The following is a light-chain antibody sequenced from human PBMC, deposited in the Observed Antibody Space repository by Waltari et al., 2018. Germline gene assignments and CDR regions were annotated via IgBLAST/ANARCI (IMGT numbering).Light chain of an antibody. CDR2: EVS. J-gene: IGLJ1*01. CDR1: RRAVGGSNY. CDR3: SSYAGSNNYV. V-gene: IGLV2-8*01. Sequence: QSALTQPPSASGSPGQSVTISCTGTRRAVGGSNYVPWYQQHPGKAPKLMIYEVSKRPSGVPDRFSGSKSGNTASLTVSGLQAEDEADYYCSSYAGSNNYVFGTGTKVTVL.